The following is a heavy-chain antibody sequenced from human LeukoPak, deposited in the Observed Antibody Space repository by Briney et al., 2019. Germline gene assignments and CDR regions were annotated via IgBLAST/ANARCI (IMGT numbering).Heavy chain of an antibody. Sequence: PGSPLRLSCAASGFTFSNYGMHGVRQSPGKGLEGVGVIWYNSRNNYYAESAMGRFTITSDNSKNTLHLQMDSRPAEDTAVYSVVRGYRVSGSHAFDIWGQGTMVTVS. V-gene: IGHV3-33*01. CDR2: IWYNSRNN. CDR1: GFTFSNYG. D-gene: IGHD3-10*01. J-gene: IGHJ3*02. CDR3: VRGYRVSGSHAFDI.